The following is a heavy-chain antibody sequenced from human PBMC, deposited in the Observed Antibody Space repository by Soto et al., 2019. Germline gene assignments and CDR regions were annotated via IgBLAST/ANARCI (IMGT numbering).Heavy chain of an antibody. Sequence: QITLNESGPTVVRPTDPLTLTCRFSGFSLTTSGVGVGWIRQSPGKAPEWLALIYWDDDKRYSASLKSRLTITKDTSKSQVVLTVFDLDATDIATYYCAHRVLRTVFGLVTTTAIYFDFWGQGTPVAVSS. CDR3: AHRVLRTVFGLVTTTAIYFDF. CDR2: IYWDDDK. V-gene: IGHV2-5*02. CDR1: GFSLTTSGVG. J-gene: IGHJ4*02. D-gene: IGHD3-3*01.